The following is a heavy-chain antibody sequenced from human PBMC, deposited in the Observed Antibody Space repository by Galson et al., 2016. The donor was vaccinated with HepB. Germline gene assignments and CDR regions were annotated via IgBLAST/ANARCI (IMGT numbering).Heavy chain of an antibody. CDR3: ARDFGRFCDSGSCFPLDC. CDR2: ISYDGSNK. CDR1: GFTFSTYG. J-gene: IGHJ4*02. D-gene: IGHD2-15*01. Sequence: SLRLSCAASGFTFSTYGMHWVRQAPGKGLEWVAVISYDGSNKYYIDSVKGRFTISRDNSRDTLYLQMNSLRTEDTAVFYCARDFGRFCDSGSCFPLDCWGPGTLVSVSS. V-gene: IGHV3-30*03.